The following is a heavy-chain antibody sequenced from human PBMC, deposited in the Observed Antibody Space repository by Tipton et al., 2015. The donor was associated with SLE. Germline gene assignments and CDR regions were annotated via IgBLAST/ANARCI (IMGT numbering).Heavy chain of an antibody. J-gene: IGHJ2*01. CDR2: IYYNRDT. CDR3: ARHYYDSSGYSDWYFDL. CDR1: GASVSSHY. V-gene: IGHV4-59*02. D-gene: IGHD3-22*01. Sequence: PGLVKPSETLSLTCTVSGASVSSHYWNWIRQTPGKGLEWIGYIYYNRDTNYHPSLKSRVTISVDTSKNQLSLKLTSVTAADTAVYYCARHYYDSSGYSDWYFDLWGRGTLVTVSS.